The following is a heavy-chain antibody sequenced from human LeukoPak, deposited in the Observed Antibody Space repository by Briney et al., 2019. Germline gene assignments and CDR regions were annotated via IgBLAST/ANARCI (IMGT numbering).Heavy chain of an antibody. J-gene: IGHJ4*02. CDR2: IKGDGSST. Sequence: GGSLRLSCAASGFTFSSFWMHWVRQAPGKGLEWVSSIKGDGSSTNYADSVKGRFTISRDNAKNTLYLQMNSLRAEDAAVYYCARGGGGLGYWGQGTLVTVSS. D-gene: IGHD3-16*01. V-gene: IGHV3-74*01. CDR1: GFTFSSFW. CDR3: ARGGGGLGY.